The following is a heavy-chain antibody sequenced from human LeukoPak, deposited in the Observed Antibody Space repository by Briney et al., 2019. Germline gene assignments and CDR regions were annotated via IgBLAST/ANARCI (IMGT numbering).Heavy chain of an antibody. CDR2: IKFDGSET. CDR3: ANQKLSGSNLPGY. CDR1: GLILRNYG. J-gene: IGHJ4*02. D-gene: IGHD3-10*01. Sequence: GGSLRLSCAASGLILRNYGMHWFRQAPGKGLEWVAFIKFDGSETKYADSVNGRFTISRDNSKNTLSLQMNTLRLEDTAVYYCANQKLSGSNLPGYWGQGIVVTVSS. V-gene: IGHV3-30*02.